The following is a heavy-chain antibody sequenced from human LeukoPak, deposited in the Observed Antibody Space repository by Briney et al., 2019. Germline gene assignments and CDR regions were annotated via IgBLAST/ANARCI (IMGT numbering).Heavy chain of an antibody. V-gene: IGHV3-64*01. CDR3: ARSEDYDYVWGSYRYIFDY. D-gene: IGHD3-16*02. CDR2: ISSNGGSP. J-gene: IGHJ4*02. Sequence: GGSLRLSCAASGFTFSSYAMHWVRQAPGKGLEYVSAISSNGGSPYYANSVKGRFTISRDNSKNTLYLQMGSLRAEDMAVYYCARSEDYDYVWGSYRYIFDYWGQGTLVTVSS. CDR1: GFTFSSYA.